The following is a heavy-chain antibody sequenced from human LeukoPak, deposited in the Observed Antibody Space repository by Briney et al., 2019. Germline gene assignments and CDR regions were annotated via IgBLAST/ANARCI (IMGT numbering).Heavy chain of an antibody. CDR3: ARGGIITSYAFEI. D-gene: IGHD1-26*01. CDR1: GFTFSTYA. CDR2: ISSTSNYI. V-gene: IGHV3-21*01. J-gene: IGHJ3*02. Sequence: GGSLRLSCAASGFTFSTYAISWVRQAPGKGLEWVSCISSTSNYIFYADSVRGRFTISRDNAKNSLYLQMDSLRAEDTAVYYCARGGIITSYAFEIWGQGAMVTVSS.